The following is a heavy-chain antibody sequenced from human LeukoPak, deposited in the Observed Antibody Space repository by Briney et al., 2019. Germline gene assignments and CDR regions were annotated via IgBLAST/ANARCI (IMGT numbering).Heavy chain of an antibody. CDR2: ISAYNCNT. CDR3: ARGFPPRRSYDSSGYYSYYFDY. Sequence: ASVKVSCKASSYTFTSYGISWVRQAPGQGLEWMGWISAYNCNTKYPQRLQGRVTMTTDTSTSTAYMELRSLRSDETAVYYCARGFPPRRSYDSSGYYSYYFDYWGQGTLVTVSS. J-gene: IGHJ4*02. D-gene: IGHD3-22*01. V-gene: IGHV1-18*01. CDR1: SYTFTSYG.